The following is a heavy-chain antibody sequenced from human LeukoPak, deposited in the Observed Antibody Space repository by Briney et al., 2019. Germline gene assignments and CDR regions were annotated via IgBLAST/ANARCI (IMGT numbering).Heavy chain of an antibody. CDR3: ASLVGSSWLNDAFDI. V-gene: IGHV1-8*03. J-gene: IGHJ3*02. CDR2: MNPNSGNT. CDR1: GYTFTSYD. D-gene: IGHD6-13*01. Sequence: ASVKVSCKASGYTFTSYDINWVRQATGQGLEWMGWMNPNSGNTGYAQKFQGRVTITRNTSISTAYMELSSLRSEDTAVYYCASLVGSSWLNDAFDIWGQGTMVTVSS.